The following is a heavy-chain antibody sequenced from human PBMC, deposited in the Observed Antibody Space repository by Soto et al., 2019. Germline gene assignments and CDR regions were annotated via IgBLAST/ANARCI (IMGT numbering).Heavy chain of an antibody. D-gene: IGHD3-10*01. CDR2: IYSGGST. CDR3: SRSVRGTHRYYYRDV. J-gene: IGHJ6*03. Sequence: EVQLVESGGGLVQPGGSLRLSCAASGFTVSSNYMSWVRQAPGKGLEWVSVIYSGGSTYYADSVKGRFTISRDNSKNTLYLQMNSLRAEDTAVYYCSRSVRGTHRYYYRDVWGKGTTVTVSS. V-gene: IGHV3-66*01. CDR1: GFTVSSNY.